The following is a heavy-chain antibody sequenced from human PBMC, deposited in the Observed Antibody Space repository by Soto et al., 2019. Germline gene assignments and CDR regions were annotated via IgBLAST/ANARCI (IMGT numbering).Heavy chain of an antibody. Sequence: QVQLVQSGAEVKKPGSSVKVSCKASGGTFSSYTISWLRQAPGQGLEWMGRIIPILGIANYAQKFEGRVTITADKATSTAYMELSSLRSEDTAVYYCARDGGCSGGSCYLGWFDPWGQGTLVTVSS. CDR3: ARDGGCSGGSCYLGWFDP. CDR1: GGTFSSYT. CDR2: IIPILGIA. V-gene: IGHV1-69*08. D-gene: IGHD2-15*01. J-gene: IGHJ5*02.